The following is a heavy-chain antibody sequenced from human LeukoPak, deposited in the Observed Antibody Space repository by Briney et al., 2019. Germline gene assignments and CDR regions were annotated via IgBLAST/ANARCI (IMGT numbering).Heavy chain of an antibody. J-gene: IGHJ4*02. Sequence: SVKVSCKASGGTFSSYAIGWVRQAPGQGLEWMGGIIPIFGTANYAQKFQGRVTITADKSTSTAYMELSSLRSEDTAVYYCATTIAAAGTGLDYWGQGTLVTVSS. V-gene: IGHV1-69*06. D-gene: IGHD6-13*01. CDR1: GGTFSSYA. CDR2: IIPIFGTA. CDR3: ATTIAAAGTGLDY.